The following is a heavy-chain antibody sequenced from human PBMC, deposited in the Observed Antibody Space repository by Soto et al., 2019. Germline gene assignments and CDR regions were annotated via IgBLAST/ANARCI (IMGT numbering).Heavy chain of an antibody. Sequence: EVQLLESGGGLVQPGGSLRLSCAASGFTFSSYAMSWVRQAPGKGLEWVSAISGSGGSTYYADSVKGRFTISRDNSKNTLYLQINSLRAEDTAVYYCAKSLMIAVAGEHYWGQGTLVTVSS. V-gene: IGHV3-23*01. J-gene: IGHJ4*02. D-gene: IGHD6-19*01. CDR1: GFTFSSYA. CDR3: AKSLMIAVAGEHY. CDR2: ISGSGGST.